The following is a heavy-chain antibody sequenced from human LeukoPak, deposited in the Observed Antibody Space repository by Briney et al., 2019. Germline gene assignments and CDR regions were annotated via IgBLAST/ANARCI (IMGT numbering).Heavy chain of an antibody. V-gene: IGHV3-53*01. CDR3: ASSGYSGNWGAYY. D-gene: IGHD5-12*01. Sequence: AGGSLRLSCATSGFTVSSNYMSWVRQAPGKGLEWVSVIYSGGSTYYADSVKGRFTISRDNSKNTLYLQMNSLRAEDAAVYYCASSGYSGNWGAYYWGQGTPVTVSS. J-gene: IGHJ4*02. CDR1: GFTVSSNY. CDR2: IYSGGST.